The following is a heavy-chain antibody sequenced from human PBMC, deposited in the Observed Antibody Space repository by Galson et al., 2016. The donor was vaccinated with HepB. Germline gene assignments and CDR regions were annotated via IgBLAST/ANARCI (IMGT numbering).Heavy chain of an antibody. CDR1: GFTFSSYW. CDR2: ISGDGSST. CDR3: SSHSGSRHTIDY. J-gene: IGHJ4*02. V-gene: IGHV3-74*01. D-gene: IGHD1-26*01. Sequence: SLRLSCAASGFTFSSYWMHWVRQAPGKGLVWVSCISGDGSSTSYADSVKGRFTISRDNAKNTVYLLKNSLRAEDTAVYYCSSHSGSRHTIDYWGQGTQVTVPS.